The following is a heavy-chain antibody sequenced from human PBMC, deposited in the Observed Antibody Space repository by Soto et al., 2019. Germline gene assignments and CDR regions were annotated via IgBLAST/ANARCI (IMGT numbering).Heavy chain of an antibody. J-gene: IGHJ4*02. CDR2: IYYSGST. V-gene: IGHV4-31*03. Sequence: ALSLTCTVSGGSNSSSRYYWSWIRQHPGKGLEWIGYIYYSGSTYYNPSLKSRVTISVDTSKNQFSLKLSSVTAADTAVYYCARRYGGNFDYWGQGTLVTVSS. CDR1: GGSNSSSRYY. D-gene: IGHD2-15*01. CDR3: ARRYGGNFDY.